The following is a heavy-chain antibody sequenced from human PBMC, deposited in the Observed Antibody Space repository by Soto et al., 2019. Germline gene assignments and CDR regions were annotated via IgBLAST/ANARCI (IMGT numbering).Heavy chain of an antibody. V-gene: IGHV1-18*04. Sequence: QVQLVQSGAEVKKPGASVKVSCKTSGYTFTNYPITWVRQAPGQGLEWVGWISAYSGSTNYAQNLQGRVTMTTDTFRTTFYMERRGLRYAAPPVFFCARVLGGVLRPLAPGAQEPLVTVPS. CDR1: GYTFTNYP. CDR3: ARVLGGVLRPLAP. CDR2: ISAYSGST. D-gene: IGHD3-16*01. J-gene: IGHJ5*02.